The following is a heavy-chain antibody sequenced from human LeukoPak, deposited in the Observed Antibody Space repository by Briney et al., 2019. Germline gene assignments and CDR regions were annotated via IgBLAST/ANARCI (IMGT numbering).Heavy chain of an antibody. Sequence: QSGGSLRLSCAASGFTFSSSGMNWVRQAPGKGLEWVSYISTSSDTIYYAESVKGRFTISRDNAKNSLYLQMNSLRDEDTAVYYCARRGGDSRYFDLWGRGTLVTVSS. CDR3: ARRGGDSRYFDL. CDR2: ISTSSDTI. D-gene: IGHD2-21*02. V-gene: IGHV3-48*02. J-gene: IGHJ2*01. CDR1: GFTFSSSG.